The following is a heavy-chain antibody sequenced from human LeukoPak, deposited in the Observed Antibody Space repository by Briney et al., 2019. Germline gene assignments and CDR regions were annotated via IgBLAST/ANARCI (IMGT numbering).Heavy chain of an antibody. CDR1: GGSFSGYY. Sequence: PSETLSLTCAVYGGSFSGYYWSWIRQPPGKGLEWIGEINHSGSTNYNPSLKSRVTTSADTSKNQFSLKLSSVTAADTAVYYCASRLYSSGWYLGYWGQGILVTVSS. J-gene: IGHJ4*02. CDR3: ASRLYSSGWYLGY. D-gene: IGHD6-19*01. V-gene: IGHV4-34*01. CDR2: INHSGST.